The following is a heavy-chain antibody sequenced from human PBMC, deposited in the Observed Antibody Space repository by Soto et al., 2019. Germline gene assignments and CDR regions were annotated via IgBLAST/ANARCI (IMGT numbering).Heavy chain of an antibody. Sequence: SETLSLTCAVYGGSFTGYDWRWIRQHPGTGLEWIGEITHSGSTTYNPSPKSRVNISVDTSKSQCSLKLTSVTAADTAVYYCARGGRQQLVRSQYFDLWGRGTLVT. J-gene: IGHJ2*01. CDR2: ITHSGST. CDR3: ARGGRQQLVRSQYFDL. V-gene: IGHV4-34*01. CDR1: GGSFTGYD. D-gene: IGHD6-13*01.